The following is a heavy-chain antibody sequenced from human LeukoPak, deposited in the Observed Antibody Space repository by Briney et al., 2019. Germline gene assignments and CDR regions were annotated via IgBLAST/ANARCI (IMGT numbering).Heavy chain of an antibody. CDR3: AKTLSSYGGSDY. J-gene: IGHJ4*02. D-gene: IGHD4-23*01. V-gene: IGHV3-48*01. CDR2: ISASSTII. Sequence: GGSLRLSCVGSGFTFSGNSMNWVRQAPGRGLEWVSHISASSTIIHYADSVKGRVTISRDNSKNTLYLQMNSLRAEDTAVYYCAKTLSSYGGSDYWGQGTLVTVSS. CDR1: GFTFSGNS.